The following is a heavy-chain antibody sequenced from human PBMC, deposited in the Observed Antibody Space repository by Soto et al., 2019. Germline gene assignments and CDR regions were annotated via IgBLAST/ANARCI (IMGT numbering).Heavy chain of an antibody. V-gene: IGHV4-31*03. Sequence: QVQLQESGPGLVKPSQTLSLTCTVSGGSISSGGSYWTWIRQHPGKGLEWIGYIYYSGSTYYNPSLKSRVTISIDTSENQFSLKLSSVTAADTVVYYCARDGTSGWVDSWGQGILVTVSS. CDR3: ARDGTSGWVDS. CDR2: IYYSGST. CDR1: GGSISSGGSY. D-gene: IGHD6-19*01. J-gene: IGHJ4*02.